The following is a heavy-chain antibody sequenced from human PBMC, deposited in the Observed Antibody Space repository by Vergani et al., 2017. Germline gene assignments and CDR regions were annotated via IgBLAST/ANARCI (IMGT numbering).Heavy chain of an antibody. J-gene: IGHJ4*02. D-gene: IGHD3-9*01. CDR2: INNSGST. CDR3: ARGSNTIFWHN. CDR1: GGSFSGYY. V-gene: IGHV4-34*01. Sequence: QVQLQQWGAGLLKPSETLSLTCAVYGGSFSGYYWSWIRQPPGKGLEWIGAINNSGSTNYNPSLKSRVTISVDTSKNKFSLKLSSVTAADTAVYYCARGSNTIFWHNWGQGTLVTVSS.